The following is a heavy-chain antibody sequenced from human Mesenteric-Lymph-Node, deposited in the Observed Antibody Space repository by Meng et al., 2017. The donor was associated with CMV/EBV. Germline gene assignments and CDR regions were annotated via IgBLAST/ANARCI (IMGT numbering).Heavy chain of an antibody. CDR3: ARDHRKGYCSSTSCYKNWFDP. J-gene: IGHJ5*02. CDR2: TYYRSKWYN. V-gene: IGHV6-1*01. D-gene: IGHD2-2*02. CDR1: GDSVSSNSAA. Sequence: LRLSCAISGDSVSSNSAAWNWIRQSPSRGLEWLGRTYYRSKWYNDYAVSVKSRITINPDTSKNQFSLQLNSVTPEDTAVYYCARDHRKGYCSSTSCYKNWFDPWGQGTLVTVSS.